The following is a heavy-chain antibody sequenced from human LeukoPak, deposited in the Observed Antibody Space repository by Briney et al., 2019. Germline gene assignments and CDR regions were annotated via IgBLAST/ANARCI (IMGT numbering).Heavy chain of an antibody. Sequence: GGSLRLSCAASGFTFSNNWIHWVRQAPGKGLVWVLCMNSDGTDTNYADSVKCRFTVSRDNAKNTLYLQMNSLRAEDTAVYYCARDVLYGDYWGGGAFDIWGQGTMVTVSS. J-gene: IGHJ3*02. V-gene: IGHV3-74*01. CDR3: ARDVLYGDYWGGGAFDI. CDR2: MNSDGTDT. CDR1: GFTFSNNW. D-gene: IGHD4-17*01.